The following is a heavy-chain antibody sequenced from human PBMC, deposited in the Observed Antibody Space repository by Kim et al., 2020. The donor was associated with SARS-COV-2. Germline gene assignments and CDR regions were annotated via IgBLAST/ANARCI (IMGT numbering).Heavy chain of an antibody. J-gene: IGHJ4*02. CDR2: IKRDGSER. V-gene: IGHV3-7*01. Sequence: GGSLRLSCVESGITSSSYWLTWVRQAPGKGLEWVANIKRDGSERYYGDSVKGRFTISRDNAKSSVFLQMNSLRSEDTAVYYCGISGIWGQGTMVTGAS. CDR1: GITSSSYW. CDR3: GISGI.